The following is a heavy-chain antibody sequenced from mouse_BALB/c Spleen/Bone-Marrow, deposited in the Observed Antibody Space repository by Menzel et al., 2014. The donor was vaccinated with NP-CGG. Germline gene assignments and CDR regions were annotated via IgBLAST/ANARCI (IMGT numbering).Heavy chain of an antibody. Sequence: EVQRVESGGGLVQPGGSLKLSCAASGFDFSGYGMSWVRQAPGKGLEWIGEINPDSSTIYFTPSLKDKFIISRDNAKNLQYLKMSKVSYDTAALYCCASLDCYGSFFVWGAGTTVTVSS. CDR2: INPDSSTI. D-gene: IGHD1-1*01. CDR1: GFDFSGYG. V-gene: IGHV4-1*02. J-gene: IGHJ1*01. CDR3: ASLDCYGSFFV.